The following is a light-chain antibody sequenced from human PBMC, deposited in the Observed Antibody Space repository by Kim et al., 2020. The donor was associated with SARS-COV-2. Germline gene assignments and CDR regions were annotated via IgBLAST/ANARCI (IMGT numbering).Light chain of an antibody. CDR1: NSNIGAGYE. CDR2: GNS. CDR3: QSYDSSLSVYV. V-gene: IGLV1-40*01. J-gene: IGLJ1*01. Sequence: QSVLTQPPSVSGAPGQRVTISCTGSNSNIGAGYEVQWYQQLPGTAPKLLIFGNSNRPSGVPDRFSGSQSGTSASLAITGLQAEDETYYYCQSYDSSLSVYVFGTGTKVTVL.